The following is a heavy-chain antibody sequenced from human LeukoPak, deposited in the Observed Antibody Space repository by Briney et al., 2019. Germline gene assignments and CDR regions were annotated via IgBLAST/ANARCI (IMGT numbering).Heavy chain of an antibody. CDR1: GFTFSSYS. Sequence: PGGSLRLSCAASGFTFSSYSMNWVRQAPGKGLKWVSSIGSGGKYIYYADSVKGRFTISRDNAKNSLYLQMNSLRVEDMAVYYCARDGSMASIAVSGQDYWGQGTLVTVSS. J-gene: IGHJ4*02. CDR2: IGSGGKYI. V-gene: IGHV3-21*01. CDR3: ARDGSMASIAVSGQDY. D-gene: IGHD6-19*01.